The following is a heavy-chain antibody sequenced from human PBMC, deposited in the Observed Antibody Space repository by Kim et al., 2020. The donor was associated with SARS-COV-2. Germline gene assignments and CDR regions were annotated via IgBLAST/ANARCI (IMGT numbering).Heavy chain of an antibody. J-gene: IGHJ3*02. D-gene: IGHD2-15*01. Sequence: SETLSLTCTVSGGSISSYYWSWIRQPAGKGLEWIGRIYTSGSTNYNPSLKSRVTMSVDTSKNQFSLKLSSVTAADTAVYYCAASRGWDIVVVVAAKGPDAFDIWGQGTMVTVSS. CDR3: AASRGWDIVVVVAAKGPDAFDI. CDR1: GGSISSYY. CDR2: IYTSGST. V-gene: IGHV4-4*07.